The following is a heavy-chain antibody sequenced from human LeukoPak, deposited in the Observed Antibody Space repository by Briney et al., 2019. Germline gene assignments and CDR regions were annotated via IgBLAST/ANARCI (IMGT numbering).Heavy chain of an antibody. CDR3: ARIYGSGSYTYYYMDV. V-gene: IGHV3-66*01. Sequence: GGSLRLSCAASGFTVSSNYMSWVRQAPGKGLEWVSVIYSGGSTYYADSVKGRFTISRDNSKNTLYLQMNSLRAEDTAVYYCARIYGSGSYTYYYMDVWGKGTTVTVSS. J-gene: IGHJ6*03. CDR1: GFTVSSNY. CDR2: IYSGGST. D-gene: IGHD3-10*01.